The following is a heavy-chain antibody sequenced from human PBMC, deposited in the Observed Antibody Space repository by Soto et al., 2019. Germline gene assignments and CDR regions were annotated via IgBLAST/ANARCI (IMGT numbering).Heavy chain of an antibody. Sequence: GGSLRLSCAASGFTFSSYAMSWVRQAPGKGLEWVSAISGSGGSTYYADSVKGRFTISRDNSKNTLYLQMNSLRAGDTAVYYCAKTAVVVAATPRDFDYWGQGTLVTVSS. D-gene: IGHD2-15*01. CDR2: ISGSGGST. V-gene: IGHV3-23*01. CDR1: GFTFSSYA. CDR3: AKTAVVVAATPRDFDY. J-gene: IGHJ4*02.